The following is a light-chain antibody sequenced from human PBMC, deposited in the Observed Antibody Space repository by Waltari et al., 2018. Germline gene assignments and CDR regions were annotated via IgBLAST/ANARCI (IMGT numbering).Light chain of an antibody. V-gene: IGKV3D-15*03. Sequence: ETLMTQSPATLSVSTGPRATLFCRASQRVSINLAWYQQKPGQTPRLLIYGASIRATVIPAMVSGSGSGTESSLTISILQSEDAAGYYCQQYNNWPLFGQGTKLEIK. CDR1: QRVSIN. J-gene: IGKJ2*01. CDR2: GAS. CDR3: QQYNNWPL.